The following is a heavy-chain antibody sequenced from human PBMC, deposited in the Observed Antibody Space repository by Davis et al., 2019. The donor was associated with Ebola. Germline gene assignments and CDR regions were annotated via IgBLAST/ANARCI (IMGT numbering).Heavy chain of an antibody. CDR2: INPNSGGT. V-gene: IGHV1-2*04. CDR1: GYTFTGYY. Sequence: ASVKVSCKASGYTFTGYYMHWVRQAPGQGLEWMGWINPNSGGTNYAQKFQGWVTMTRDTSISTAYMELSSLRSEDTAVYYCARYSSSNDYWGQGTLVTVSS. CDR3: ARYSSSNDY. D-gene: IGHD6-13*01. J-gene: IGHJ4*02.